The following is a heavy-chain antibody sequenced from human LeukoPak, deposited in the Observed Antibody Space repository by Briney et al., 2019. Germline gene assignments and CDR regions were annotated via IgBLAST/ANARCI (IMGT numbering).Heavy chain of an antibody. V-gene: IGHV1-46*01. J-gene: IGHJ4*02. Sequence: GASVKVSCKASGYTFTSYYMHWVRKAPGQGLEWMGIINPSGGSTSYAQKFQGRVTMTRETSTSTVYMELSSLRSEDTAVYYGARDRGYGYVGYWGQGTLVTVSS. D-gene: IGHD5-18*01. CDR2: INPSGGST. CDR3: ARDRGYGYVGY. CDR1: GYTFTSYY.